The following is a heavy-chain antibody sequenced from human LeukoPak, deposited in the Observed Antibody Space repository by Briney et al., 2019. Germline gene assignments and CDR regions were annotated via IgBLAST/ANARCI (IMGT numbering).Heavy chain of an antibody. CDR3: AREGYELLYSGLGFWFDP. CDR1: GGSFSGYY. J-gene: IGHJ5*02. Sequence: SETLSLTCAVYGGSFSGYYWSWIRQPPGKGLEWIGEINHSGSTNYNPSLKSRVTISVDTSKNQFSLKLSSVTAADTAVYYCAREGYELLYSGLGFWFDPWGQGTLVTVSS. D-gene: IGHD2-2*02. V-gene: IGHV4-34*01. CDR2: INHSGST.